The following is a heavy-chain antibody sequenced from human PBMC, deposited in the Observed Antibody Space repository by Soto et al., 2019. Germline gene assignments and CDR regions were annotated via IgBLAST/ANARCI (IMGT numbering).Heavy chain of an antibody. CDR1: IVSFSGYY. Sequence: SETLSLTCAFYIVSFSGYYWSWIRQPPGKWLEWIGEINHSGSTNSNPSLKSRVTVSVDTSKNQFSLKMRSVTAADTAVYYCARGVSMIVEVQRDAPDKNYFEYWGQGTLVIVS. V-gene: IGHV4-34*01. J-gene: IGHJ4*02. D-gene: IGHD3-16*01. CDR3: ARGVSMIVEVQRDAPDKNYFEY. CDR2: INHSGST.